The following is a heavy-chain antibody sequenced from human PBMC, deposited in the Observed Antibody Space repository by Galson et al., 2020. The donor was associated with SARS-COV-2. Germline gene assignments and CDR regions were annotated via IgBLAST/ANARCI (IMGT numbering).Heavy chain of an antibody. Sequence: GGSLRLSCAASGFTFSSYWMSWVRQAPGGGLEWVANIKPDGSEKYYVDSVKGRFTISRDNAKNSLYLQMDSLRAEDTAVYYCARDDNGGGRDYWGQGNLVTVSS. J-gene: IGHJ4*02. CDR1: GFTFSSYW. D-gene: IGHD1-1*01. CDR3: ARDDNGGGRDY. CDR2: IKPDGSEK. V-gene: IGHV3-7*03.